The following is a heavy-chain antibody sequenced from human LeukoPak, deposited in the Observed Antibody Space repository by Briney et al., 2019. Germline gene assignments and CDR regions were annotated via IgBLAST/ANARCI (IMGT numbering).Heavy chain of an antibody. V-gene: IGHV4-39*01. CDR2: TSYSGST. J-gene: IGHJ4*02. CDR1: GGSISGSCCY. Sequence: SETLSLTCTVSGGSISGSCCYWGWIRQTPGRDLEWIGSTSYSGSTHYNPSFKSRVTVSVDTSKNQFFLNLSSVTAADTAVYYCSRTTGDSAIIAAHWGQGTLVTVSS. CDR3: SRTTGDSAIIAAH. D-gene: IGHD3-16*01.